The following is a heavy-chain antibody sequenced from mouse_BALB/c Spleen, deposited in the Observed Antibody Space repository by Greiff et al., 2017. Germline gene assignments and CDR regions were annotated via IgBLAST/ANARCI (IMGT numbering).Heavy chain of an antibody. D-gene: IGHD2-14*01. CDR3: TRYTAYDRYYDQAWFAY. CDR1: GYTFTSYY. Sequence: VQLQQSGAELVKPGASVKLSCKASGYTFTSYYMYWVKQRPGQGLEWIGEINPSNGGTNFNETFKSKSTLTVDKPSSTAYMQLSSLTSEDSSVYYCTRYTAYDRYYDQAWFAYWGQGTLVTVSA. V-gene: IGHV1S81*02. J-gene: IGHJ3*01. CDR2: INPSNGGT.